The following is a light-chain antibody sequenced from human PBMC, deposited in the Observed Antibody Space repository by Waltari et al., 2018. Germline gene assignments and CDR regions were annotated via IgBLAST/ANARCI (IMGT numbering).Light chain of an antibody. CDR2: ATS. Sequence: IQMTQSPSSLSGSVGDRVTISCRARPGITNALAWHQHKLGRAQKLLIYATSKLEGGVPVRFSGRGSGTTYTLTIDSLQSDDSASYFCQQYFSVPLTFGGGSKIEI. J-gene: IGKJ4*01. V-gene: IGKV1-NL1*01. CDR3: QQYFSVPLT. CDR1: PGITNA.